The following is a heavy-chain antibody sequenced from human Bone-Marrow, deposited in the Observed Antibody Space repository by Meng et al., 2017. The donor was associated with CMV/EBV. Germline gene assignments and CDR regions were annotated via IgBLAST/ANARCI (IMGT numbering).Heavy chain of an antibody. D-gene: IGHD3-3*01. V-gene: IGHV3-48*04. CDR2: ISSSSSTI. Sequence: GGSLRLSCAASGFTFSSYGMHWVRQAPGKGLEWVSYISSSSSTIYYADSVKGRFTISRDNAKNSLYLQMNSLRAEDTAVYYCARDNNYAFWSAWDYYGMDVWGQGTTVTVSS. J-gene: IGHJ6*02. CDR3: ARDNNYAFWSAWDYYGMDV. CDR1: GFTFSSYG.